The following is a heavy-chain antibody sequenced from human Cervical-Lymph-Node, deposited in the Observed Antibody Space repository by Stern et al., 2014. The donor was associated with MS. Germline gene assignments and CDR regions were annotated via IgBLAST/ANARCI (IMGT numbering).Heavy chain of an antibody. J-gene: IGHJ4*02. D-gene: IGHD2/OR15-2a*01. CDR2: IRRNIDGAPV. V-gene: IGHV3-15*01. Sequence: EVQLVESGGGSVEPGGSLRLSCVASGFTFSDHWIYWARQAPGKGLEWVGRIRRNIDGAPVDYGTFVRGRFTISRDDSKNMLYLQMTSLEIEDTAIYYCTTKFSWGQGSLVTVSS. CDR1: GFTFSDHW. CDR3: TTKFS.